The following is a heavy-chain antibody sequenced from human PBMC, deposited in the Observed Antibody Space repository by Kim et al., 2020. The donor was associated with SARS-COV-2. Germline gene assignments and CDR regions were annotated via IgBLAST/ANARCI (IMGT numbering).Heavy chain of an antibody. Sequence: YAQGFTGRFVFSLDTSVSTAYLQISSLKAEDTAVYYCARDEGSGWYSFSYWGQGTLVTVSS. V-gene: IGHV7-4-1*02. CDR3: ARDEGSGWYSFSY. D-gene: IGHD6-19*01. J-gene: IGHJ4*02.